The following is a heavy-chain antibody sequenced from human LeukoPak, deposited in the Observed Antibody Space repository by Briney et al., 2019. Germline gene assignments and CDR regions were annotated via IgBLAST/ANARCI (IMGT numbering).Heavy chain of an antibody. CDR3: ARDYSESEYFFDY. J-gene: IGHJ4*02. Sequence: GGSLRLSCAASGFTFSSYSMNWVRQAPGKGLEWVSYISSSSSTIYYADSVKGRFTISRDNAKNSLYLQMSSLRAEDTAIYYCARDYSESEYFFDYWGQGSLVAVSS. D-gene: IGHD1-26*01. V-gene: IGHV3-48*01. CDR1: GFTFSSYS. CDR2: ISSSSSTI.